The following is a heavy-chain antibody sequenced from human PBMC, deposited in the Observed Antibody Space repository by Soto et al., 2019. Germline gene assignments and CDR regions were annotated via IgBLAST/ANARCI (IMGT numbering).Heavy chain of an antibody. CDR1: GGSISSGDYY. CDR2: IYYSGST. CDR3: ARDSLATNYDFWSGYSYGMDV. J-gene: IGHJ6*02. V-gene: IGHV4-30-4*01. D-gene: IGHD3-3*01. Sequence: QVQLQESGPGLVKPSQTLSLTCTVSGGSISSGDYYWSWIRQPPGKGLEWIGYIYYSGSTYYNPSLKSRVTISVDTSKNQFSLKLSSVTAADTAVYYCARDSLATNYDFWSGYSYGMDVWGQGTTVTVSS.